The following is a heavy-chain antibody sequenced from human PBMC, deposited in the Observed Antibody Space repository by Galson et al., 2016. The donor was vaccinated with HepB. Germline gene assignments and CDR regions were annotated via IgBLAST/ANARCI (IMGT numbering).Heavy chain of an antibody. D-gene: IGHD3-9*01. V-gene: IGHV3-33*01. CDR3: VREPRGADWGFDY. J-gene: IGHJ4*01. CDR2: IWPDGSEQ. Sequence: SLRLSCAASGFTFSNYAMHWVRQAPGKGLEWVAVIWPDGSEQYYAGSVKGRFTISRDNSDNTVSLQMDSLRAEDTSVYYCVREPRGADWGFDYWGQGTQVAVSS. CDR1: GFTFSNYA.